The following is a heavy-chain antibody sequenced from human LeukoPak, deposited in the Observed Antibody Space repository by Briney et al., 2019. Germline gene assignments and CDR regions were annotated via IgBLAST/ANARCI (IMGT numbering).Heavy chain of an antibody. J-gene: IGHJ5*02. CDR3: ARECTAPITIFGVVPNWFDP. CDR2: IYTSGST. V-gene: IGHV4-61*02. CDR1: GGSISSGSYY. Sequence: PSETLSLTCTVSGGSISSGSYYWSWIRQPAGKGLEWIGRIYTSGSTNYNPSLKSRVTISVDTSKNQFSLKLSSVTAADTAVYYCARECTAPITIFGVVPNWFDPWGQGTLVTVSS. D-gene: IGHD3-3*01.